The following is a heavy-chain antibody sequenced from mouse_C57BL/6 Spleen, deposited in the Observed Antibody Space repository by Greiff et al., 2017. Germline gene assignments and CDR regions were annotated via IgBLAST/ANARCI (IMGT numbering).Heavy chain of an antibody. D-gene: IGHD1-1*01. CDR2: IYPGDGDT. Sequence: VKLQESGPELVKPGASVKISCKASGYAFSSSWMNWVKQRPGKGLEWIGRIYPGDGDTNYNGKFKGKATLTADKSSSTAYMQLSSLTSEDSAVYFCARETTVFDYWGQGTTLTVSS. J-gene: IGHJ2*01. V-gene: IGHV1-82*01. CDR3: ARETTVFDY. CDR1: GYAFSSSW.